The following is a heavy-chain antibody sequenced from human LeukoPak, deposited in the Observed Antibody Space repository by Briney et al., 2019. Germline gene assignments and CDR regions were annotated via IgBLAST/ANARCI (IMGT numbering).Heavy chain of an antibody. CDR1: GYTFTSYY. CDR2: INPSGGST. V-gene: IGHV1-46*01. Sequence: RASVKVSRKASGYTFTSYYMHWVRQAPGQGLEWMGIINPSGGSTSYAQKFQGRVTMTRDTSTSTVYMELSSLRSEDTAVYYCARDLHGYCGGDCYSLEDWGQGTLVTVSS. D-gene: IGHD2-21*02. CDR3: ARDLHGYCGGDCYSLED. J-gene: IGHJ4*02.